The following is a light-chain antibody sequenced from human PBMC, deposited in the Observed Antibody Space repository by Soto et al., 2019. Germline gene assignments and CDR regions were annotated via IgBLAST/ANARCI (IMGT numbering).Light chain of an antibody. CDR1: QSVSNH. J-gene: IGKJ5*01. V-gene: IGKV3-11*01. Sequence: EIVLTQSPATLSLSPGERATLSCRASQSVSNHLGCSQQKPGQAPRLLIYDASNSATAIPARFSGSGSGTDFTLTISSLEPEDFAVYYCQKSVTFGQGTRLEIK. CDR3: QKSVT. CDR2: DAS.